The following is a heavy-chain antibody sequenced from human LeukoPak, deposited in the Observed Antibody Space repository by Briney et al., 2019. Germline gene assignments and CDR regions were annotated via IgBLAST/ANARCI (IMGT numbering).Heavy chain of an antibody. Sequence: ASAKVSCKASGYTFTSYGISWVRQAPGQGREWMGWISAYNGNTNYAQKLQGRVTMTTDTSTSTAYMELRSLRSDDTAVYYCATDGYNHDAFDIWGQGTMVTVSS. V-gene: IGHV1-18*01. J-gene: IGHJ3*02. D-gene: IGHD5-24*01. CDR1: GYTFTSYG. CDR3: ATDGYNHDAFDI. CDR2: ISAYNGNT.